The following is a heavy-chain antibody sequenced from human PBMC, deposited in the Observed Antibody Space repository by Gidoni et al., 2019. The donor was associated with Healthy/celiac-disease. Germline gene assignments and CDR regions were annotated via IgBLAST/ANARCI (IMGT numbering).Heavy chain of an antibody. J-gene: IGHJ5*02. CDR1: GGSIRRSSYY. Sequence: QLQLQESGPGLVKPSETLSLPCTASGGSIRRSSYYWGWIRQPPGKGLEWIGSIYYSGSTYYNPSLKSRVTISVDTSKNQFSLKLSSVTAADTAVYYCARQGIAAAGDWFDPWGQGTLVTVSS. D-gene: IGHD6-13*01. CDR3: ARQGIAAAGDWFDP. CDR2: IYYSGST. V-gene: IGHV4-39*01.